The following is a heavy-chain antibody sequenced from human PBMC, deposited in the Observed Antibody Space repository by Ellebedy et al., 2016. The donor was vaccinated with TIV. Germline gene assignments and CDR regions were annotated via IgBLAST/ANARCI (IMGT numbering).Heavy chain of an antibody. CDR2: IKHKPDSYTT. J-gene: IGHJ4*02. Sequence: GESLKISCAASGFTFSDHHMDWVRQAPGKGLEWVARIKHKPDSYTTEYAASVKGRFTISRDDSKNSVYLQMNSLETEDTAVYHCARALPSSSWGQGTLVTVSS. CDR3: ARALPSSS. CDR1: GFTFSDHH. V-gene: IGHV3-72*01. D-gene: IGHD2-2*01.